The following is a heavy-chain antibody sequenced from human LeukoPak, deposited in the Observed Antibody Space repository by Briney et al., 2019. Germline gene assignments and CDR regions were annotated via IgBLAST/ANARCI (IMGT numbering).Heavy chain of an antibody. J-gene: IGHJ4*02. V-gene: IGHV3-48*01. Sequence: PGGSLRLSCAASGFSFSASAMHWVRQAPGKGLEWISFITSGGSDIDYADSVKGRFAISRDNANNTLFLQMNSLRVEDTAVYYCARLIMYGGRDYWGQGTLVTVSS. CDR2: ITSGGSDI. CDR3: ARLIMYGGRDY. D-gene: IGHD4-23*01. CDR1: GFSFSASA.